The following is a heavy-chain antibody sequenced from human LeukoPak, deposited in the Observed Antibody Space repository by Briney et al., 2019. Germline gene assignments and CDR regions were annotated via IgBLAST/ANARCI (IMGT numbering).Heavy chain of an antibody. CDR2: LSSSGGST. CDR3: AKGSSGYYFDY. CDR1: GFTFSIYG. D-gene: IGHD3-22*01. V-gene: IGHV3-23*01. J-gene: IGHJ4*02. Sequence: GGSLRLSCAAAGFTFSIYGMTWVRQAPGKGLGWVAVLSSSGGSTDYADSVKGRFTISRDNSKNTPFLQMNSLRAEDTAVYYCAKGSSGYYFDYWGQGTLITVSS.